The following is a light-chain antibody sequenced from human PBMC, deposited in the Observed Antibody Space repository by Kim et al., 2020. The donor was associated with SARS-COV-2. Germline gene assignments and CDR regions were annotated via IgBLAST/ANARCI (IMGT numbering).Light chain of an antibody. V-gene: IGKV3-11*01. CDR2: DSS. J-gene: IGKJ5*01. Sequence: ENVLTQSPGTLFVSPGERVNLSCRASRPVSSDLAWYQHTPGQPLRLLIYDSSKRPTGSPARFSGGGSGTEFTLTISSIQPEDFAVYYSHHRSSWAPFGQGTRLEIK. CDR1: RPVSSD. CDR3: HHRSSWAP.